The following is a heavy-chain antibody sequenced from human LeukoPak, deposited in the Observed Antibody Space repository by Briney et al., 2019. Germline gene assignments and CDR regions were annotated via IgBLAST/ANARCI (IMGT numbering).Heavy chain of an antibody. CDR1: GYTFTGYY. CDR2: INPNSGGT. D-gene: IGHD6-19*01. Sequence: GASVTVSCTASGYTFTGYYMHWVRQAPGQGLEWMGRINPNSGGTNYAQKFQGRVTMTRDTSISTAYMELSRLRSDDTAVYYCARDPPGRGSSGWYNYWGQGTLVTVSS. J-gene: IGHJ4*02. CDR3: ARDPPGRGSSGWYNY. V-gene: IGHV1-2*06.